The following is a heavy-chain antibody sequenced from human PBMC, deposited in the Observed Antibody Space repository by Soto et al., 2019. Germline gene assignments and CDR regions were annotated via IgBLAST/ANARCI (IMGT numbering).Heavy chain of an antibody. D-gene: IGHD1-1*01. CDR1: GYTFTGYY. J-gene: IGHJ6*02. CDR3: ARGLNWNAGMDV. Sequence: ASVKVSFKASGYTFTGYYMHWLRQAPGQGLEWMGWINPNSGGTNYAQKFQGRVTMTRDTSISTAYMELSRLRSDDTAVYYCARGLNWNAGMDVWGQGTTVTVSS. V-gene: IGHV1-2*02. CDR2: INPNSGGT.